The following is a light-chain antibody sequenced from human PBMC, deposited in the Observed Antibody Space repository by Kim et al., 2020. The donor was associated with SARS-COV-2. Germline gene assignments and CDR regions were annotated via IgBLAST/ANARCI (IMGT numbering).Light chain of an antibody. CDR3: QAWDSNTVV. CDR2: QDR. Sequence: SYELTQPPSVSVSPGQTATITCSGDNLGDIYSSWYQQKPGQSPVLLIYQDRKRPSGIPERFSGSNSGNTATLTISGTQAMDEADYYCQAWDSNTVVIGGG. J-gene: IGLJ3*02. CDR1: NLGDIY. V-gene: IGLV3-1*01.